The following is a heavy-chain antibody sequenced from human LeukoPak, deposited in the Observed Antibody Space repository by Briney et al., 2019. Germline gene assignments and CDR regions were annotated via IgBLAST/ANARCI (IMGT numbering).Heavy chain of an antibody. D-gene: IGHD4-17*01. CDR1: GFTFSSYA. J-gene: IGHJ4*02. CDR2: ISYGGSNK. V-gene: IGHV3-30-3*01. Sequence: PGRSLRLSCAASGFTFSSYAMHWVRQAPGKGLEWVAVISYGGSNKYYADSVKGRFTISRDNSKNTLYLQMNSLRAEDTAVYYCARSDYGDSYYFDYWGQGTLVTVSS. CDR3: ARSDYGDSYYFDY.